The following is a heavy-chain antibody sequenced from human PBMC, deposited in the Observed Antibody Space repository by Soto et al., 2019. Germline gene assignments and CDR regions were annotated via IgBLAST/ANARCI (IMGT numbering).Heavy chain of an antibody. Sequence: WASVKVSCKASGGTFSSYAISWVRQAPGQGLEGMGGIIPIFGTANYAQKFQGRVTITADESTSTAYMELSSLRSEDTAVYYCARKTGRGAPMNVWRQRSPFTVSS. J-gene: IGHJ6*01. CDR2: IIPIFGTA. D-gene: IGHD3-10*01. V-gene: IGHV1-69*13. CDR1: GGTFSSYA. CDR3: ARKTGRGAPMNV.